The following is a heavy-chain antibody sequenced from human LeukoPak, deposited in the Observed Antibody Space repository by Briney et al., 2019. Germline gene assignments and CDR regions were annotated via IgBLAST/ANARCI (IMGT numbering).Heavy chain of an antibody. CDR3: AKDGNYYGSRSYPPADN. CDR1: GFTFSSYD. D-gene: IGHD3-10*01. V-gene: IGHV3-30*18. J-gene: IGHJ4*02. Sequence: GGSLRLSCAASGFTFSSYDMHWVRQAPGKGLEWVAVISYDGSDKYYADSVKGRFTISRDNSKNTLYLQMNSLRGEDTAVYYCAKDGNYYGSRSYPPADNWGQGTLVTVSS. CDR2: ISYDGSDK.